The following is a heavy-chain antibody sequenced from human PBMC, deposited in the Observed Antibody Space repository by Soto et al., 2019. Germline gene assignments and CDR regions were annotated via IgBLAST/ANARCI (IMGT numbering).Heavy chain of an antibody. V-gene: IGHV4-39*01. CDR3: AIRRIVPTTNFDF. J-gene: IGHJ4*01. Sequence: SGAMSLPFAVSGNSICSSSFSWCWFSLLPWKGLEWIGHIFHTGTTYQNPTLKSRLRMSVDTSKNQFSLNLSSVTATDTAIYYCAIRRIVPTTNFDFWGHGTLVTVCS. D-gene: IGHD2-21*01. CDR1: GNSICSSSFS. CDR2: IFHTGTT.